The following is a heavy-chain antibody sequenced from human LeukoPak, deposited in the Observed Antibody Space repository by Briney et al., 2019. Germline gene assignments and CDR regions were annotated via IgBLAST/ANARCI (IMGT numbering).Heavy chain of an antibody. J-gene: IGHJ4*02. D-gene: IGHD5-24*01. V-gene: IGHV3-74*01. CDR1: EFTFSSLW. CDR2: INTDGTTT. CDR3: ATAGNYRFDY. Sequence: GGSLRLSCVVSEFTFSSLWMHWVRQAPGQGLVWVSRINTDGTTTNYADSVKRRFTISRDNAKNTLYLQMNSLRADDTAVYYCATAGNYRFDYWGQGTLVTVSS.